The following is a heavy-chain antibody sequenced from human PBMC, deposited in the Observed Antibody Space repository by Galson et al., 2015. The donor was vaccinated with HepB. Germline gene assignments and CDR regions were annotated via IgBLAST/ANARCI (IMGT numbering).Heavy chain of an antibody. CDR3: ARENGHDFWSGYRGYYYGMDV. V-gene: IGHV3-7*01. D-gene: IGHD3-3*01. CDR1: GFTFSSYW. J-gene: IGHJ6*02. Sequence: SLRLSCAASGFTFSSYWMSWVRQAPGKGLEWVANIKQDGSEKYYVDSVKGRFTISRDNAKNSLYLQMNSLRAEDTAVYYCARENGHDFWSGYRGYYYGMDVWGQGTTVTVSS. CDR2: IKQDGSEK.